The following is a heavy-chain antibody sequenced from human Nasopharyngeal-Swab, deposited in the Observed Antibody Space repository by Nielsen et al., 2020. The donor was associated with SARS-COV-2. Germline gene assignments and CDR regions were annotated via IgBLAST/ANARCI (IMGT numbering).Heavy chain of an antibody. CDR3: ASTAAAFDN. J-gene: IGHJ4*02. D-gene: IGHD6-25*01. CDR1: GGSINSGGYY. CDR2: IYYSGST. Sequence: SETLSLTCTVSGGSINSGGYYWSWIRQHPGKGLEWIGNIYYSGSTFYNPSLESRVAMSVDTSKNQFSLNLSSVTAADAAVYYCASTAAAFDNWGQGTLVTVSS. V-gene: IGHV4-31*03.